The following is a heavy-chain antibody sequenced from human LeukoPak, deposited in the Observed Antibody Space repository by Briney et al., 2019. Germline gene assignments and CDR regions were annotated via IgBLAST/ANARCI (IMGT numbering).Heavy chain of an antibody. CDR1: GGSFSGYY. V-gene: IGHV4-34*01. CDR3: ARGREYYDSSGYYGMDV. J-gene: IGHJ6*02. D-gene: IGHD3-22*01. Sequence: SETLSLTCAVYGGSFSGYYWSWIRQPPGKGLEWIGEINHSGSTNYNPSLKSRVTISVDTSKNQFSLKLSSVTAADTAVYHCARGREYYDSSGYYGMDVWGQGTTVTVSS. CDR2: INHSGST.